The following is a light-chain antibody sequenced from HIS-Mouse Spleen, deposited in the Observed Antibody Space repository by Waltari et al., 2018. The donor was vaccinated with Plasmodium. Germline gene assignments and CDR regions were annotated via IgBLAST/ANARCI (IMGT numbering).Light chain of an antibody. CDR2: DNN. CDR1: SSNIGNNY. CDR3: GTWDSSLSAGVV. V-gene: IGLV1-51*01. Sequence: QSVLTQPPSVSAAPGQTVTISCSGSSSNIGNNYVSWYQQPPGTAPKLLIYDNNKRPSGIPDRFSGSKSGTSATLGITGLQTGDEADYYCGTWDSSLSAGVVFGGGTKLTVL. J-gene: IGLJ2*01.